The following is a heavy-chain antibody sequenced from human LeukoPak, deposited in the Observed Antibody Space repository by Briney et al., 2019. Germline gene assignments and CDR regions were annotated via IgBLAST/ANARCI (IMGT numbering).Heavy chain of an antibody. D-gene: IGHD6-6*01. CDR3: ARAAREAPYSSSFLPDY. V-gene: IGHV3-33*08. Sequence: GGSLRLSCAASGFTLSSYAMSWVRQAPGKGLEWVAVIWYDGSNKYHADSVKGRFTISRDNSKNTLYLQMNSLRAEDTAVYYCARAAREAPYSSSFLPDYWGQGTLVTVSS. CDR2: IWYDGSNK. J-gene: IGHJ4*02. CDR1: GFTLSSYA.